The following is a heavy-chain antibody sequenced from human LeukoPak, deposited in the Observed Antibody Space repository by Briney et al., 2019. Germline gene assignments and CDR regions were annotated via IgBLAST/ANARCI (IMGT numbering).Heavy chain of an antibody. Sequence: GGSLRLSCAASGFTFSSYSMNWVRQAPGKGLEWVSYISSSSSTIYYADSVKGRFTISRDNAKNSLYLQMNSLSAEDTAVYYCASVSGSYTSSGDYWGQGTLVTVSS. J-gene: IGHJ4*02. CDR3: ASVSGSYTSSGDY. CDR2: ISSSSSTI. V-gene: IGHV3-48*04. D-gene: IGHD1-26*01. CDR1: GFTFSSYS.